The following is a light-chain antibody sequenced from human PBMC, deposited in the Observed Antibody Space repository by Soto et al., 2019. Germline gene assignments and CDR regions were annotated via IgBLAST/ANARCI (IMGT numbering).Light chain of an antibody. CDR2: DAS. Sequence: DIQMTQSPSSLSASVGDRVTITCQASQDIKKYLSWFQQKPGKAPKLLIYDASNLERGVPSRFSGSGSGTDFTFAISSLQPEDIATYHCQQYDKLPLTFGGGTKVELK. J-gene: IGKJ4*01. CDR1: QDIKKY. CDR3: QQYDKLPLT. V-gene: IGKV1-33*01.